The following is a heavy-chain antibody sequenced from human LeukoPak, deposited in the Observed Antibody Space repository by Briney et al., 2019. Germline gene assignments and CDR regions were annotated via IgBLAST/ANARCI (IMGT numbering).Heavy chain of an antibody. Sequence: ASVKVSCKASGGTFSSYAISWVRQAPGQGLEWMGGIIPIFGTANYAQKFQGRVTITADESTSTAYMELSSLRSEDTAVYYCARGGLRGYSGYDQIDYWGRGTLVTVSS. CDR2: IIPIFGTA. D-gene: IGHD5-12*01. CDR1: GGTFSSYA. V-gene: IGHV1-69*13. CDR3: ARGGLRGYSGYDQIDY. J-gene: IGHJ4*02.